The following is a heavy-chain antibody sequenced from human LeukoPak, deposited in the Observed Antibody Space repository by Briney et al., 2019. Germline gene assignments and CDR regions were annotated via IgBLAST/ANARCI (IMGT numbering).Heavy chain of an antibody. V-gene: IGHV3-7*01. CDR2: IKHDGGEK. CDR1: GFDFSTYW. J-gene: IGHJ4*02. CDR3: ARDYLGYCSSTSCYVAPDY. Sequence: GGSLRLSCAASGFDFSTYWMSWVRQAPGKGLEWVANIKHDGGEKYYVGSVKGRFTTSRDNTKNSVYLQMNSLRVEDTAVYYCARDYLGYCSSTSCYVAPDYWGQGTLVTVSS. D-gene: IGHD2-2*01.